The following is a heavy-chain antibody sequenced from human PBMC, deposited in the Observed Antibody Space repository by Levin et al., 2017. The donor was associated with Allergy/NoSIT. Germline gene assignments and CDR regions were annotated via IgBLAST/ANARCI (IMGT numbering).Heavy chain of an antibody. D-gene: IGHD3-22*01. CDR2: LGSSSSYI. Sequence: PGGSLRLSCAASGFAFSNYSMHWVRQAPGKGLEWVSSLGSSSSYIFYADSVKGRFTISRDNAQNSLYLQMNGLGAEDTAVYYCTRPYYSDRRGYELITSHWFFDLWGRGTLVSVSS. CDR3: TRPYYSDRRGYELITSHWFFDL. J-gene: IGHJ2*01. CDR1: GFAFSNYS. V-gene: IGHV3-21*01.